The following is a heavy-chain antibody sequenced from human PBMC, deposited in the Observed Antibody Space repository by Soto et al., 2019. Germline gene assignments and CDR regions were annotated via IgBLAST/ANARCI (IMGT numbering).Heavy chain of an antibody. Sequence: TSETLSLSCTVSGGSISSGGYYWSWIRQHPGKGLEWIGYIYYSGSTYYNPSLKSRVTISVDTSKNQLSLKLSSVTAADTAVYYCASARAEYYDILTGYYKDYYYYYMDVWGKGTTVTVSS. CDR2: IYYSGST. CDR3: ASARAEYYDILTGYYKDYYYYYMDV. CDR1: GGSISSGGYY. V-gene: IGHV4-31*03. J-gene: IGHJ6*03. D-gene: IGHD3-9*01.